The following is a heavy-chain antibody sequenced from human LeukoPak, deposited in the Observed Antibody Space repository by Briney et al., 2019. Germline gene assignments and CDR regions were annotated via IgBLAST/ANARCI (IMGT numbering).Heavy chain of an antibody. CDR2: INHSAST. CDR3: AGPQGTPSDY. J-gene: IGHJ4*02. V-gene: IGHV4-34*01. CDR1: GGSFSGYY. Sequence: SETLSLTCAVYGGSFSGYYWSWIRQPPGKGLEWIGEINHSASTNYNPSLKSRVTISVDTSKNQFSLKLSSVTDADTAAYYCAGPQGTPSDYWGQGTLVTVSS.